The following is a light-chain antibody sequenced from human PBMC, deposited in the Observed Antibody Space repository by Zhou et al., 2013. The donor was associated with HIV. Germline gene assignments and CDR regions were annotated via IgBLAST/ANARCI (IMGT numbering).Light chain of an antibody. CDR2: AAA. CDR1: QGISSY. CDR3: QQVISYPLT. Sequence: DIQMIQSPSTLSASVGDRVTITCRASQGISSYLAWYQQKAGKTPKLLIYAAATLQSGVPSRFSGSGSGTEFTLTISSLQPEDFATYYCQQVISYPLTFGGGTKVEIK. V-gene: IGKV1-9*01. J-gene: IGKJ4*01.